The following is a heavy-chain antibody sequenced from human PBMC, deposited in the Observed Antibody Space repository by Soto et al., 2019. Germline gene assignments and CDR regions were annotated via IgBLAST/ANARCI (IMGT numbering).Heavy chain of an antibody. V-gene: IGHV4-4*02. CDR3: AGQWAAGYGAFDP. Sequence: QVKLQESGPGLEKPSGTLSLTCAVSGGSISNNRWWTWVRQAPGKGLEWIVAIHDRGSTNYNLSLKSRATVSIDRSKNQLSLEMRAVTAADTAVYYCAGQWAAGYGAFDPWGQGTLVTVSS. D-gene: IGHD3-9*01. J-gene: IGHJ5*02. CDR2: IHDRGST. CDR1: GGSISNNRW.